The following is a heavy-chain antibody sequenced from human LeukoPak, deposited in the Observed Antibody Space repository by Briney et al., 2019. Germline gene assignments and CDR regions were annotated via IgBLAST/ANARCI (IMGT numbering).Heavy chain of an antibody. CDR3: ARDRTLMP. V-gene: IGHV3-53*01. Sequence: PGGSPRLSCAASGFTVSSNHMSWVRQAPGKGLEWVSVIYSGGSTYYAHSVKGRFTISRDNSKNTVYLQMNSLRAEDTAVYYCARDRTLMPWGQGTMVTVSS. CDR2: IYSGGST. D-gene: IGHD2-2*01. CDR1: GFTVSSNH. J-gene: IGHJ3*01.